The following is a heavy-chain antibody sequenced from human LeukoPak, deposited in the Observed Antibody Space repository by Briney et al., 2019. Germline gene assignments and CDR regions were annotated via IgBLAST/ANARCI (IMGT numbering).Heavy chain of an antibody. CDR2: TYWGDDK. CDR3: AHKPPEENYFDP. Sequence: SGPTLVKPTQTLTLTCTFSGFSLSTNVAVGWIRQPPGKALEFLALTYWGDDKRYSPSLRTRLTITKGTSKDQVVLTMTDMDPVDTATYYCAHKPPEENYFDPWGQGTLVIVSS. J-gene: IGHJ5*02. CDR1: GFSLSTNVA. V-gene: IGHV2-5*02. D-gene: IGHD1-7*01.